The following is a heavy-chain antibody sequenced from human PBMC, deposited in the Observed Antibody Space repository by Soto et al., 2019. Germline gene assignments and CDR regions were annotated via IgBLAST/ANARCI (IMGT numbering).Heavy chain of an antibody. D-gene: IGHD6-13*01. CDR1: GGSFSGYY. CDR2: INHSGST. J-gene: IGHJ4*02. Sequence: SETLSLTCAVYGGSFSGYYWSWIRQPPGKGLEWIGEINHSGSTNYNPSLKSRVTISVDTSKNQFSLKLSSVTAADTAVYYCAATAAGTHQWGQGTLVTVSS. V-gene: IGHV4-34*01. CDR3: AATAAGTHQ.